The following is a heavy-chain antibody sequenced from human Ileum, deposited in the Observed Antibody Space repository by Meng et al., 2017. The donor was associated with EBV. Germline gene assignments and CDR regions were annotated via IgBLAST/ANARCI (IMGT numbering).Heavy chain of an antibody. D-gene: IGHD2/OR15-2a*01. J-gene: IGHJ5*02. V-gene: IGHV1-3*01. Sequence: GSEGKKPGASVKVSCKASGYTFINYAIHWVRQAPGQGLEWMGWINAGNGNTKFSQTFQGRVSIRRDTSASTVYMELSSLRSEDTAVYYCARDLRYGLKLLPYYSDPWGQGTLVTVSS. CDR1: GYTFINYA. CDR2: INAGNGNT. CDR3: ARDLRYGLKLLPYYSDP.